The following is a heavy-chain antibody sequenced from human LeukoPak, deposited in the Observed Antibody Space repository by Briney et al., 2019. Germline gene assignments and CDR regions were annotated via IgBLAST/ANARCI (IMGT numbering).Heavy chain of an antibody. J-gene: IGHJ4*02. CDR3: AKPVYGSGSPDY. Sequence: PGGSLRLSCAASGFTFSSSAMTWVRQAPGKGLEWVSGISNSGDTTYYADSVKGRFTLSRDNSKNTLHLQMNSLRAEDTAVYYCAKPVYGSGSPDYWGQGTLVTVSS. D-gene: IGHD3-10*01. CDR1: GFTFSSSA. V-gene: IGHV3-23*01. CDR2: ISNSGDTT.